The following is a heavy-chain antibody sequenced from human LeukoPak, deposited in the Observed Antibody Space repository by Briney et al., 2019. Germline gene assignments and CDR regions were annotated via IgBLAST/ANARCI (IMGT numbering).Heavy chain of an antibody. CDR2: VYDRGGT. CDR1: GDFISRYY. V-gene: IGHV4-59*01. D-gene: IGHD5-12*01. J-gene: IGHJ4*02. Sequence: SETLSLTCTVSGDFISRYYWSWIRQSPGEGLEWIGYVYDRGGTNYNPSLKSRAIISADTSKNQFSLKVTSVTAADTAVYYCARIRGYTPYWGQGTLVTVSS. CDR3: ARIRGYTPY.